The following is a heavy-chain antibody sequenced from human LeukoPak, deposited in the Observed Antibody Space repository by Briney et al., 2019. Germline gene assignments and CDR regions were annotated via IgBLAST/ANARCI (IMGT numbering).Heavy chain of an antibody. CDR2: IYSGGNT. Sequence: GGSQRLSCAASGFTVSSNYMSWVRQAPGKGLEWVSVIYSGGNTYYADSVKGRFTISRDNSKNTLYLQMSSLRAEDTAVYYCARAVSSGYDPFDYWGQGTLVTVSS. CDR1: GFTVSSNY. J-gene: IGHJ4*02. D-gene: IGHD3-22*01. V-gene: IGHV3-53*01. CDR3: ARAVSSGYDPFDY.